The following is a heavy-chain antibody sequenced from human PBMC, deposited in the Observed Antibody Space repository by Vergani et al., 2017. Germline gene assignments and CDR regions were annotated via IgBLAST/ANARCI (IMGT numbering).Heavy chain of an antibody. CDR2: ISWNSGSI. J-gene: IGHJ2*01. V-gene: IGHV3-9*01. CDR3: AKDHYDFWSGYPNLSPFDL. CDR1: GFPFDDYA. Sequence: EVQLVESGGGLVQPGRSLRPSCAASGFPFDDYAMHWVRPAPGKGLEWVSGISWNSGSIGYADSVKGRVTISRDNAKNSLYLQMNSLRAEDTALYYCAKDHYDFWSGYPNLSPFDLWGRGTLVTVSS. D-gene: IGHD3-3*01.